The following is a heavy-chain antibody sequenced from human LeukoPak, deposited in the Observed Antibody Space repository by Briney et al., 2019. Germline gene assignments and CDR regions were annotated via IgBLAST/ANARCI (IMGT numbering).Heavy chain of an antibody. CDR1: GFTFSSYA. CDR2: ISGSGGST. D-gene: IGHD3-3*01. Sequence: PGGSLRLSCAASGFTFSSYAMSWVRHAPGKGLEGVSAISGSGGSTYYADSVKGRLTIASDNSKNTLYLQMNSLRAEDTAVYYCAKVAALWSGSPMDYWGQGTLVTVSS. CDR3: AKVAALWSGSPMDY. J-gene: IGHJ4*02. V-gene: IGHV3-23*01.